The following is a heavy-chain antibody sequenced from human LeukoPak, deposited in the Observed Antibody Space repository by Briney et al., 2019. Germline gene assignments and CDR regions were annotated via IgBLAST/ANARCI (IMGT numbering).Heavy chain of an antibody. Sequence: GGSLRLSCAASGFTVGYNYMTWVRQAPGKGLEWVAAIYNSGSTYYADSVKGRFTISRDNSKNTLYLQMNSLRAEDTAVYYCARLWFGESHWGQGTLVTVSS. CDR2: IYNSGST. D-gene: IGHD3-10*01. CDR3: ARLWFGESH. J-gene: IGHJ4*02. CDR1: GFTVGYNY. V-gene: IGHV3-66*01.